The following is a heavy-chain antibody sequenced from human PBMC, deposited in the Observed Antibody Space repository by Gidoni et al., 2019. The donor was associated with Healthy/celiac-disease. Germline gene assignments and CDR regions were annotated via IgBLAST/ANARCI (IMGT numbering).Heavy chain of an antibody. CDR3: AKGIWIGVDNYYGMDV. V-gene: IGHV3-23*01. CDR1: GFTFSRYA. D-gene: IGHD3-22*01. Sequence: EVQLLESGGVLVQPVGSLRLSFSASGFTFSRYAVIWVRQDPGKGLEWVSAISGSGGSTYYADSVKGRLTISREKSKNTLYLQMNSLRAEDTAVYYCAKGIWIGVDNYYGMDVWGQGTTVTVSS. CDR2: ISGSGGST. J-gene: IGHJ6*02.